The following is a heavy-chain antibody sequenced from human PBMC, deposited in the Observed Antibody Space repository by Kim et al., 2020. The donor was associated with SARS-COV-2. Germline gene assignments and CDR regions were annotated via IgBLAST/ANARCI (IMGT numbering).Heavy chain of an antibody. J-gene: IGHJ4*02. CDR3: TTGGVEDTDY. CDR2: TT. V-gene: IGHV3-15*01. D-gene: IGHD1-1*01. Sequence: TTDYAAPVKGRFTISRDDSKNTLYLQMNSLKTEDTAVYYCTTGGVEDTDYWGQGTLVTVSS.